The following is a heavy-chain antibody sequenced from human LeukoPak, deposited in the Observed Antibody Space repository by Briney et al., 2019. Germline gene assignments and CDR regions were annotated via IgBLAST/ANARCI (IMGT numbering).Heavy chain of an antibody. Sequence: PGRSLRLSCAASGFTFSSYGMNWVRQAPGKGLEGVAVISYDGSNKGYADSVKGRFTVSRDNAKNSLCLHMTSLRDEDTAVYYCARGGDFAVALYFPMDTWGQGTTVTVSS. J-gene: IGHJ6*02. D-gene: IGHD3-3*01. CDR1: GFTFSSYG. V-gene: IGHV3-30*03. CDR2: ISYDGSNK. CDR3: ARGGDFAVALYFPMDT.